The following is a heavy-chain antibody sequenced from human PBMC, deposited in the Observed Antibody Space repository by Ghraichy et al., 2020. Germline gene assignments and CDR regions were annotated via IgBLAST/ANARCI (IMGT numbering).Heavy chain of an antibody. CDR1: GGSISPYY. D-gene: IGHD2-8*01. V-gene: IGHV4-59*01. CDR3: ARGGGYCTNGICSKTPENYGMDV. J-gene: IGHJ6*02. Sequence: SETLSLICTVSGGSISPYYWSWLRQSPGKGLEWLGYIYYTGNSIYNPSLKSRATISLDTSKNHFSLKLNFVTAADTAVYYCARGGGYCTNGICSKTPENYGMDVWGQGTTVTVSS. CDR2: IYYTGNS.